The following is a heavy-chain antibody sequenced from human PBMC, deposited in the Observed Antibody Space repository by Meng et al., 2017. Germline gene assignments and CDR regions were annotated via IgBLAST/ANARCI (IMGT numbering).Heavy chain of an antibody. Sequence: GGSLRLPCATSGFTFSGYWMHWVRQAPGKGLVWVSRVKTDGSTTSYADSVKGRFTISRDNSKNTLYLQMNSLRGEDTAVYYCAREGPSGGIDYWGQATLVTVSS. J-gene: IGHJ4*02. CDR2: VKTDGSTT. CDR3: AREGPSGGIDY. V-gene: IGHV3-74*01. CDR1: GFTFSGYW. D-gene: IGHD2-15*01.